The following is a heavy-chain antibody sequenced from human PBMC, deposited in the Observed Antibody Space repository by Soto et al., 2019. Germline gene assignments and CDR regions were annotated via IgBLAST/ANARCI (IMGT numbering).Heavy chain of an antibody. J-gene: IGHJ4*02. V-gene: IGHV1-69*04. CDR2: FIPILGIA. Sequence: QVQLVQSGAEVQKPESSVTVSCKASGGTFSNYSITWVRQAPGQGLEWMGRFIPILGIANYAQKFQGRVTITADKSTSTASMELSSLRSEDTAVYYCARDGVTTSLLDNWGQGTLVTVSS. CDR1: GGTFSNYS. CDR3: ARDGVTTSLLDN. D-gene: IGHD1-26*01.